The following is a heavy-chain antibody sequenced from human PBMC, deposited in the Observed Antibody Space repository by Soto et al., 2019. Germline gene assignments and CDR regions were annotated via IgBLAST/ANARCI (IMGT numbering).Heavy chain of an antibody. D-gene: IGHD1-26*01. CDR3: ARMRGSYDFDY. Sequence: EVQLVESGGGLVKPGGSLRLSCAASGFTFSSYSMNWVRQAPGKGLEWVSSITSSTGYIDYADSVKGRFTISRDNAKNSLYLQMNSLRAEDTAVYYCARMRGSYDFDYWGQGTPVTVSS. J-gene: IGHJ4*02. V-gene: IGHV3-21*01. CDR2: ITSSTGYI. CDR1: GFTFSSYS.